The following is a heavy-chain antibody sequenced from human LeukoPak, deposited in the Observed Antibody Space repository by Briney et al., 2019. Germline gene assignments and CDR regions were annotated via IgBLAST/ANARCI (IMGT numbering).Heavy chain of an antibody. CDR2: IYYSGST. CDR3: ATSNDVKVAPFDH. CDR1: GGSISSGGYY. V-gene: IGHV4-31*03. D-gene: IGHD1-1*01. J-gene: IGHJ4*02. Sequence: SETLSLTCTVSGGSISSGGYYWRWIRQHPGKGLEWIGYIYYSGSTYYNPSLKSRVTISVDTSKNQFSLKLSSVTAADTAVYYCATSNDVKVAPFDHWGQGTLVTVSS.